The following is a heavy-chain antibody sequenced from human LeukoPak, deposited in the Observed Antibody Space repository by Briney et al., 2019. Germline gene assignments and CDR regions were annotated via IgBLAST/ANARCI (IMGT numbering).Heavy chain of an antibody. Sequence: GGSLTLSCAASGFTFSSYAMSWVRQAPGKGLEWVSAISGSGGSTYYADSVKGRFTISRDNSKNTLYLQMNSLRAEDTAVYYCAKTYTSIAAAGTGGSDYWGQGTLVTVSS. V-gene: IGHV3-23*01. J-gene: IGHJ4*02. CDR1: GFTFSSYA. D-gene: IGHD6-13*01. CDR3: AKTYTSIAAAGTGGSDY. CDR2: ISGSGGST.